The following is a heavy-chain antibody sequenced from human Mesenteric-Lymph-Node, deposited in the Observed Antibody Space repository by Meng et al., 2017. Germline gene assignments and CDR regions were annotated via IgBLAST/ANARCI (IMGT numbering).Heavy chain of an antibody. Sequence: ASVKVSCKASGYTFTAYYLHWVRQAPGQGLEWVGWISPNNGGSTLAQNFQGRVTMTRDTSFNTIYMELTRLTSDDTATYYCARDGIYSSNFDAFDIWGQGTMVTVSS. V-gene: IGHV1-2*02. D-gene: IGHD2-8*01. CDR2: ISPNNGGS. CDR1: GYTFTAYY. J-gene: IGHJ3*02. CDR3: ARDGIYSSNFDAFDI.